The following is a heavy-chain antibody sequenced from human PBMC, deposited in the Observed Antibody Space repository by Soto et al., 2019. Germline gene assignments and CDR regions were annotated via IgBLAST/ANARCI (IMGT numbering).Heavy chain of an antibody. V-gene: IGHV3-74*01. Sequence: EVQLVESGGGLVQPGGSLRLSCAASGFTFRDHWMHWVRQAPGKGLVWASRINSDGSTTTYADSVKGRFTISRDNAKSTLYLQLNSLRGEDTALYYCARGYSSGPDYWGQGTLVTVSS. D-gene: IGHD6-19*01. CDR1: GFTFRDHW. J-gene: IGHJ4*02. CDR2: INSDGSTT. CDR3: ARGYSSGPDY.